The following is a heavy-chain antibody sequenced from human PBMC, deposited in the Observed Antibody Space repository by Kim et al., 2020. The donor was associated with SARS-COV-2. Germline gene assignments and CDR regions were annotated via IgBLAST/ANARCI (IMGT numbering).Heavy chain of an antibody. CDR2: IYYSGST. Sequence: SETLSLTCTVSGGSISSYYWSWIRQPPGKGLEWIGYIYYSGSTNYNPSLKSRVTISVDTSKNQFSLKLSSVTAADTAVYYCARVTEFYGMDVWGQGTTVTVSS. CDR1: GGSISSYY. J-gene: IGHJ6*02. D-gene: IGHD3-10*01. CDR3: ARVTEFYGMDV. V-gene: IGHV4-59*13.